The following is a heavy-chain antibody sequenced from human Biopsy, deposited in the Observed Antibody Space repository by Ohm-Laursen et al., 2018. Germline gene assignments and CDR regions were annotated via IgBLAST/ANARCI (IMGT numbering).Heavy chain of an antibody. CDR1: GGSISSGSNY. D-gene: IGHD5-24*01. CDR3: ARHDGNGPFALDS. Sequence: TLSLTCTVSGGSISSGSNYWAWIRQPPGKGLEWIGSVYHRGTTYYSPSLKSRVTISVDTSKNQLSRKETSVTAADTAAYYRARHDGNGPFALDSWGQGTLVTVSS. J-gene: IGHJ4*02. CDR2: VYHRGTT. V-gene: IGHV4-39*01.